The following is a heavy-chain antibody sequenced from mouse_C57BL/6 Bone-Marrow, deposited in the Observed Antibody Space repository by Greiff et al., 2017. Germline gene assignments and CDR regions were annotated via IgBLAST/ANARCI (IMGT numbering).Heavy chain of an antibody. Sequence: DVKLQESGGGLVKPGGSLKLSCAASGFTFSSYAMSWVRQTPEKRLEWVATISDGGSYTYYPDNVKGRFTISRDNAKNNLYLQMSHLKSEDTAMYYCARPRDYDVAWFAYWGQGTLVTVSA. D-gene: IGHD2-4*01. CDR1: GFTFSSYA. J-gene: IGHJ3*01. CDR3: ARPRDYDVAWFAY. CDR2: ISDGGSYT. V-gene: IGHV5-4*03.